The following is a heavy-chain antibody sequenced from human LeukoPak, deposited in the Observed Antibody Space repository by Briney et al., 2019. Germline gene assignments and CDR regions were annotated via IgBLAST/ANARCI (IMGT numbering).Heavy chain of an antibody. D-gene: IGHD4-17*01. CDR2: ISYDGSNK. CDR1: GFTFSSYG. V-gene: IGHV3-30*18. Sequence: PGRSLRLSCAASGFTFSSYGMHWVRQAPGKGLEWVAVISYDGSNKYYADSVKGRFTISRDNSKNTLYLQMNSLRAEDTAVYYCAKDPAMYGDSPIFDYWGQGTLVTVSS. CDR3: AKDPAMYGDSPIFDY. J-gene: IGHJ4*02.